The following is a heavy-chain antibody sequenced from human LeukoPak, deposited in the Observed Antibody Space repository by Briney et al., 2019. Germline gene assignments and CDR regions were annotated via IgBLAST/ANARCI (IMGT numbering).Heavy chain of an antibody. V-gene: IGHV4-34*01. J-gene: IGHJ6*03. CDR1: GGSFSGYY. D-gene: IGHD5-24*01. CDR3: ARVWVHLRWYYYYYMDV. Sequence: SETLSLTCAVYGGSFSGYYWNWIRQPPGKGLEWIGEINHSGSTNYNPSLKSRVTISVDTSKNQFSLKLSSVTAADTAVYYCARVWVHLRWYYYYYMDVWGRGTTVTVSS. CDR2: INHSGST.